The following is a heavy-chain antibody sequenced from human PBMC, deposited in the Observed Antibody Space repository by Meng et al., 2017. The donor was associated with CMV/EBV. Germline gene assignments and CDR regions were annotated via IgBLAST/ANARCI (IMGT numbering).Heavy chain of an antibody. CDR3: AREGSGCYSWVYYYGMDV. V-gene: IGHV1-69*05. D-gene: IGHD1-26*01. CDR2: IIPIFGTA. Sequence: SVMVSCKASAGTFSSYATSWVRQAPGQGLEWMGGIIPIFGTANYAQKFQGRVTITTDESTSTAYMELSSLRSEDTAVYYCAREGSGCYSWVYYYGMDVWGQGTTVTVSS. J-gene: IGHJ6*02. CDR1: AGTFSSYA.